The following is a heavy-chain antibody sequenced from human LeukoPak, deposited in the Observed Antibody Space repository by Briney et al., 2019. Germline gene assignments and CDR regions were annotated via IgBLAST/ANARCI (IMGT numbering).Heavy chain of an antibody. V-gene: IGHV3-23*01. J-gene: IGHJ6*03. D-gene: IGHD2-2*01. CDR3: AKEWRYCSSTSCYQGILYYYYMDV. CDR1: GFTFSSYA. CDR2: ISGSGGST. Sequence: GGSLRLSCAASGFTFSSYAMSWVRQAPGKGLEWVSAISGSGGSTYYADSVKGRFTISRDNAKNSLYLQMNSLRAEDTAVYYCAKEWRYCSSTSCYQGILYYYYMDVWGKGTTVTVSS.